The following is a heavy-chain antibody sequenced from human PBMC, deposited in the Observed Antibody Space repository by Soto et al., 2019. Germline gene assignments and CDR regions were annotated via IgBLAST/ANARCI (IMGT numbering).Heavy chain of an antibody. CDR1: GYTFTSYG. CDR3: ARGVGYYYDSSGPFDY. CDR2: ISAYNGNT. V-gene: IGHV1-18*01. D-gene: IGHD3-22*01. Sequence: ASVKVSCKASGYTFTSYGISWVRQAPGQGLEWMGWISAYNGNTNYAQKLQGRVTMTTDTSTSTAYMELRSLRSDDTAVYYCARGVGYYYDSSGPFDYWGQGTLVTVPS. J-gene: IGHJ4*02.